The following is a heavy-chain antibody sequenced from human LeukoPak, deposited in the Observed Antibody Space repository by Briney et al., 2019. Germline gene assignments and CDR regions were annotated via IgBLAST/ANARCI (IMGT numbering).Heavy chain of an antibody. J-gene: IGHJ4*02. Sequence: GGSLRLSCEVSGLTFSTYWMTWVRQAPGKGLEWVASINQNGREKYYVDSVKGRFTISRDNAKDSLYLQMNSLRDEDTAVYYCARSLGDDWGQGTPVTVSS. CDR3: ARSLGDD. CDR2: INQNGREK. D-gene: IGHD3-16*01. V-gene: IGHV3-7*01. CDR1: GLTFSTYW.